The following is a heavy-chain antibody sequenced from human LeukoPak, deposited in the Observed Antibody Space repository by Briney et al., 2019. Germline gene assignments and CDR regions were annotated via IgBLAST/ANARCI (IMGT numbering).Heavy chain of an antibody. CDR1: GYTFTSYG. D-gene: IGHD2-2*01. V-gene: IGHV1-18*01. CDR2: ISAYNGNT. CDR3: AREAVVVPAAYYYYYYYMDV. J-gene: IGHJ6*03. Sequence: SSVKVSCKASGYTFTSYGISWVRQAPGQGLEWMGWISAYNGNTNYAQKPQGRVTMTTDTSTSTAYMELRSLRSDDTAVYYCAREAVVVPAAYYYYYYYMDVWGKGTTVTVSS.